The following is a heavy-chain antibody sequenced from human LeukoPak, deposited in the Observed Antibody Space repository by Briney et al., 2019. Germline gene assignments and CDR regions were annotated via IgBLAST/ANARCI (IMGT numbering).Heavy chain of an antibody. J-gene: IGHJ5*02. CDR3: AREARLRITMVRGRLSGWFDP. D-gene: IGHD3-10*01. CDR1: GVSIISYY. CDR2: IYTSGST. Sequence: SETLSLTCTVSGVSIISYYWSWIRQPAGKGLEWIGRIYTSGSTNYNPSLKSRVTMSVDTSKNQFSLKLSSVTAADTAVYYCAREARLRITMVRGRLSGWFDPWGQGTLVTVSS. V-gene: IGHV4-4*07.